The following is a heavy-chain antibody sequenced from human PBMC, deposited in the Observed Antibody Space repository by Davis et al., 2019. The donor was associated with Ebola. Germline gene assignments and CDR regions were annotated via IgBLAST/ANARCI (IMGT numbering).Heavy chain of an antibody. D-gene: IGHD1-26*01. CDR3: ARALSGSFSY. Sequence: LRLSCTVSGGSISSGGYYWSWIRQHPGKGLEWIGYIYYSGSTYYNPSLKSRVTISVDTSKNQFSLKLSSVTAADTAVYYCARALSGSFSYWGQGTLVTVSS. CDR2: IYYSGST. CDR1: GGSISSGGYY. V-gene: IGHV4-31*03. J-gene: IGHJ4*02.